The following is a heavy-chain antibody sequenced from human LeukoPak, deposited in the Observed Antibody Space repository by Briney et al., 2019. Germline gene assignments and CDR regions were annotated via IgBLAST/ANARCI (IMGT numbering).Heavy chain of an antibody. CDR2: IYYSGST. CDR1: GGSISSYY. Sequence: SETLPLTCTVSGGSISSYYWSWIRQPPGKGLEWIGYIYYSGSTNYNPSLKSRVTISVDTSKNQFSLKLSSVTAADTAVYYCAGYGSGSYYNLDYWGQGTLVTVSS. V-gene: IGHV4-59*08. D-gene: IGHD3-10*01. J-gene: IGHJ4*02. CDR3: AGYGSGSYYNLDY.